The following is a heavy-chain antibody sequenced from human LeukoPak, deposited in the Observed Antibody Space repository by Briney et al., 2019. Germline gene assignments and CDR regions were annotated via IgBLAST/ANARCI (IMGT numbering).Heavy chain of an antibody. Sequence: KPSETLSLTCNVSGGSLSSYFWTWIRQPAGKGLEWIGRIHASGTTNYNSSLKGRVSMSVDTSKNQFSLKLTSVTAADTTVYFCARDGADVYGRAFDYWGQGTLVSVSS. CDR3: ARDGADVYGRAFDY. J-gene: IGHJ4*02. D-gene: IGHD3-10*01. CDR1: GGSLSSYF. V-gene: IGHV4-4*07. CDR2: IHASGTT.